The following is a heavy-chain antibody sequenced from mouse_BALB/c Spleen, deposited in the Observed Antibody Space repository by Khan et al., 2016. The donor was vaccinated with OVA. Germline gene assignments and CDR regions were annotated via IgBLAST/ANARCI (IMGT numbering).Heavy chain of an antibody. Sequence: EVQLVESGPGLVKPSQSLSLTCTVTGYSITSDYAWNWIRQFPGNKLEWMGYISYIGSTSYNPSLRSRISITRDPSKNQFFLQLHSVTTEDTATFYCARQNYYGYAMDYWGQGTSVTVSS. J-gene: IGHJ4*01. CDR1: GYSITSDYA. CDR2: ISYIGST. D-gene: IGHD1-1*01. CDR3: ARQNYYGYAMDY. V-gene: IGHV3-2*02.